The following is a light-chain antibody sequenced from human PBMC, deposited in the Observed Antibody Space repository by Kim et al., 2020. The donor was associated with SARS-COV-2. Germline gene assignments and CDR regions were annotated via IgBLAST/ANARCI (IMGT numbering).Light chain of an antibody. J-gene: IGLJ1*01. CDR2: GRD. Sequence: SSELTQDPAVSVVLGQTVRITCQGDSLRKFFASWYRQKPGQAPVLVVHGRDIRPSGIADRLSASWSGNTASLTINGAQAEDEADYYCNSRDISGNRLIFG. V-gene: IGLV3-19*01. CDR3: NSRDISGNRLI. CDR1: SLRKFF.